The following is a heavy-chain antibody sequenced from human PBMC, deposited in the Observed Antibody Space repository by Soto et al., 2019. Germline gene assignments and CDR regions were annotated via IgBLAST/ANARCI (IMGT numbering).Heavy chain of an antibody. D-gene: IGHD5-12*01. Sequence: QLQLQESGPGLVKPSETLSLTCTVSGGSISSSSYYWGWIRQPQGTGLEWIGSIYYSGSTYYNPSLKSRVTISVYTSKTQFSLKLSSGTAAYTAVYYGERIIVAKRRVWYFDLWGRGTLVTVSS. CDR3: ERIIVAKRRVWYFDL. V-gene: IGHV4-39*01. CDR1: GGSISSSSYY. CDR2: IYYSGST. J-gene: IGHJ2*01.